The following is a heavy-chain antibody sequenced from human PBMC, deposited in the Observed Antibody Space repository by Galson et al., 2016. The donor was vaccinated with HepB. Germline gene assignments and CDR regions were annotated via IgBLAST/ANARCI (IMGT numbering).Heavy chain of an antibody. CDR3: AREGSYDSSPFFDY. J-gene: IGHJ4*02. V-gene: IGHV3-64*01. D-gene: IGHD3-22*01. CDR1: GFTFSSYA. CDR2: ISSNGGST. Sequence: SLRLSCAASGFTFSSYAMHWVRQAPGKGLEYVSAISSNGGSTYYANSVKGRFTISRDNSKNTLYLQMGSLRAEDMAVYYYAREGSYDSSPFFDYWGQGTLVTVSS.